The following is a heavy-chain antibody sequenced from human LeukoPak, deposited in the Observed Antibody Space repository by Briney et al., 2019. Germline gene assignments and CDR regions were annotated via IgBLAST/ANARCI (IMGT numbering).Heavy chain of an antibody. Sequence: PSETLSLTCAVYGGSFSGYYWSWIRQPPGKGLEWIGEINHSGSTFYNPSLQSRVTMSVDTSKNQFSLQLNSVTPEDTAVYYCAREYNWSFDGDDYYFDYWGQGTLVTVSS. CDR3: AREYNWSFDGDDYYFDY. J-gene: IGHJ4*02. D-gene: IGHD1-20*01. CDR2: INHSGST. V-gene: IGHV4-34*01. CDR1: GGSFSGYY.